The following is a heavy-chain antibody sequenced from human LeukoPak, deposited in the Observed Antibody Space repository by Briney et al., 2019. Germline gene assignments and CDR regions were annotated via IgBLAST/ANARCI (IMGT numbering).Heavy chain of an antibody. CDR1: GGSVSSGYYY. Sequence: SETLSLTCTVSGGSVSSGYYYWRWIRQPPGKGLEWIGYIYYSGSTYYNPSLKSRVTISVDMSKTQFSLKLSSVTAADTAVYYCARDVPYYGSGSYFDYWGQGTLVTVSS. J-gene: IGHJ4*02. V-gene: IGHV4-30-4*01. CDR2: IYYSGST. CDR3: ARDVPYYGSGSYFDY. D-gene: IGHD3-10*01.